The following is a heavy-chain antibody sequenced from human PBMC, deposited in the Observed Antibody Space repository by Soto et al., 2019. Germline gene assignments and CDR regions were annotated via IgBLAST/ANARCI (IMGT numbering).Heavy chain of an antibody. V-gene: IGHV4-39*01. J-gene: IGHJ6*03. CDR1: GGNIGGRSYY. CDR2: IYYSGST. CDR3: ANIVLMVYADLYYMDV. Sequence: SVTLSLTCTVSGGNIGGRSYYWGWNSQPPGKGLEWIGSIYYSGSTYYNPSLKSRVTISVDTSKNQFSLKLSSVTAADTAVYYCANIVLMVYADLYYMDVWGKGTTVTVSS. D-gene: IGHD2-8*01.